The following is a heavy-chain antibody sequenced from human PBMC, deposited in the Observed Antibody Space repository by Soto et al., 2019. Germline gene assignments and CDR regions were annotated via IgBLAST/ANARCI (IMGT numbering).Heavy chain of an antibody. J-gene: IGHJ4*02. CDR1: GGSISSCGYY. CDR2: VYYSGRT. V-gene: IGHV4-31*03. Sequence: PSETLSLTCTVSGGSISSCGYYWSWIRQHPGKGLEWIGCVYYSGRTYYNPSLKSRITISVDTSKKYFFLKLSSVTAADTAVYYCASTKDYSSSLDYWGQGVLVTVS. CDR3: ASTKDYSSSLDY. D-gene: IGHD6-6*01.